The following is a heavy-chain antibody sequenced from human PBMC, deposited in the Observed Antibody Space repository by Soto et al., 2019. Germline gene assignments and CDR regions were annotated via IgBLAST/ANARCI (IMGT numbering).Heavy chain of an antibody. CDR2: ISGSGGST. Sequence: PGGSLRLSCAASGFTFSSYAMSWVRQAPGKGLEWVSAISGSGGSTYYADSVKGQFTISRDNSKNTLYLQMNSLRAEDTAVYYCAKDSDYDILTGYLDYWGQGTLVTVS. CDR1: GFTFSSYA. D-gene: IGHD3-9*01. V-gene: IGHV3-23*01. CDR3: AKDSDYDILTGYLDY. J-gene: IGHJ4*02.